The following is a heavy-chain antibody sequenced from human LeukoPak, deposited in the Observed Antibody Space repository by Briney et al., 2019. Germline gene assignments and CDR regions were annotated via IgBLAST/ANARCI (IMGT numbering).Heavy chain of an antibody. CDR2: IKQDGSEK. V-gene: IGHV3-7*01. Sequence: GGSLRLSCAASGFTFSSYWMSWVRQAPGKGLEWVANIKQDGSEKYYVDSVKGRFTISRDNAKNSLYLQMNSLRAEDTAVYYCAREGHIVVVTGFDYWGQGTLVTVSS. CDR3: AREGHIVVVTGFDY. CDR1: GFTFSSYW. J-gene: IGHJ4*02. D-gene: IGHD2-21*02.